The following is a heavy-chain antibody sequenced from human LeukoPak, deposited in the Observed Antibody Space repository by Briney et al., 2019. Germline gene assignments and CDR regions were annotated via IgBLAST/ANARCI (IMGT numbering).Heavy chain of an antibody. D-gene: IGHD3-9*01. J-gene: IGHJ3*02. V-gene: IGHV3-23*01. CDR2: INGSGGST. CDR1: GFTFSSYA. Sequence: PGGSLRLSCAASGFTFSSYAMSWVRQAPGKGLEWVSNINGSGGSTYYADSVKGRFTISRDNSKNTLYLQMNSLRAEDTAVYYCAKRIRASALTGCYKEGAFDIWGQGTMVTVSS. CDR3: AKRIRASALTGCYKEGAFDI.